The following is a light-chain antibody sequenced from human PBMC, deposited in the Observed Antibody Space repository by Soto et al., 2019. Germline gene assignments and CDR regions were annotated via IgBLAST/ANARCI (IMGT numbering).Light chain of an antibody. V-gene: IGKV1-12*01. CDR3: QQSYSTPPFT. CDR1: QAISSW. CDR2: KAS. Sequence: DIQMTQSPSSVSASVGDRVTITCRASQAISSWLVWYQQKPGKAPKLLIYKASTLQSGVPSRFSGSASGTDFTLTISGLQPEDSATYYCQQSYSTPPFTFGPGTRVDI. J-gene: IGKJ3*01.